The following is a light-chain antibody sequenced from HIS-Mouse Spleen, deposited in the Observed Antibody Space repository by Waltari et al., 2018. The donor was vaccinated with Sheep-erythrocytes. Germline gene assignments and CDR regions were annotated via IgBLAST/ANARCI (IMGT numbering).Light chain of an antibody. Sequence: SYQLTQPPSVSVSPGQTASITCSRDKLRDKYACCYQQKTGQSTVLVIYQDSKRPSAIPGLFSGSNSGNTATLTISGTQAMDEADYYCQAWDSSTAWVFGGGTKLTVL. J-gene: IGLJ3*02. CDR2: QDS. CDR3: QAWDSSTAWV. CDR1: KLRDKY. V-gene: IGLV3-1*01.